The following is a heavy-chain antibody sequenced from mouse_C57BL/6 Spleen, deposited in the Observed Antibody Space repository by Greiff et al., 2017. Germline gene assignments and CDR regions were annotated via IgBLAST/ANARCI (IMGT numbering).Heavy chain of an antibody. J-gene: IGHJ4*01. Sequence: DVMLVESGGGLVQPKGSLKLSCAASGFSFHTYAMNWVRQAPGKGLEWVARIRSKSNNYATYYADSVKDRFTISRDDSESMLYLQMNNLKTEDTAMYYCVRQYYGSSYSFMDYWGQGTSVTVSS. CDR2: IRSKSNNYAT. V-gene: IGHV10-1*01. CDR1: GFSFHTYA. CDR3: VRQYYGSSYSFMDY. D-gene: IGHD1-1*01.